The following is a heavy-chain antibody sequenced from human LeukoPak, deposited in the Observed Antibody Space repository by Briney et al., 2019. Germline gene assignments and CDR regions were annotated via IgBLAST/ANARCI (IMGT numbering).Heavy chain of an antibody. D-gene: IGHD3-22*01. CDR3: ARVEGVWSYYYDSSGSFDY. CDR2: ISSSSSTI. J-gene: IGHJ4*02. V-gene: IGHV3-48*04. Sequence: GGSLRLSCAASGFTFSSYSMNWVRQAPGKGLEWVSYISSSSSTIYYADSVKGRFTISRDNAKNSLYLQMNSLRAEDTAVYYCARVEGVWSYYYDSSGSFDYWGQGTLVTVSS. CDR1: GFTFSSYS.